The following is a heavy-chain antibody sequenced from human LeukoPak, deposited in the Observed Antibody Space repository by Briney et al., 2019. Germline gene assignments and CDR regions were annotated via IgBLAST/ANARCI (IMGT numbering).Heavy chain of an antibody. V-gene: IGHV4-59*11. D-gene: IGHD3-16*01. CDR1: GGSISSHY. J-gene: IGHJ6*04. CDR3: ARGYVVDV. CDR2: IYYSGST. Sequence: SETLSLTCTVSGGSISSHYWSWIRQPPGKGLEWIGYIYYSGSTNYNPSLKSRVTISVDTSKNQFSLKLSSVTAADTAVYYCARGYVVDVWDKGTTVTVSS.